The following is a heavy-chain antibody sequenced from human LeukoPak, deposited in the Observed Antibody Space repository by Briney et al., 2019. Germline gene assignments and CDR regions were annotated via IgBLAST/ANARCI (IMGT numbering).Heavy chain of an antibody. Sequence: KPGGSLRLSCAASGFTFSSYSMNWVRQAPGKGLEWVSSISSSSSYIYYADSVKGRFTISRDNAKDSLYLQMNSLRAEDTAVYYCARDGFEPYCGGDCYSPLYFDLWGRGTLVTVSS. CDR1: GFTFSSYS. J-gene: IGHJ2*01. CDR2: ISSSSSYI. CDR3: ARDGFEPYCGGDCYSPLYFDL. D-gene: IGHD2-21*02. V-gene: IGHV3-21*01.